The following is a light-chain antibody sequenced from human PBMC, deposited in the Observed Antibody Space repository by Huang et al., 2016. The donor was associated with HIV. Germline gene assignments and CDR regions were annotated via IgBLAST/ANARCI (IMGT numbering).Light chain of an antibody. CDR1: QSVPVNH. CDR2: DAS. J-gene: IGKJ4*01. CDR3: QQYGSTPLT. V-gene: IGKV3D-20*01. Sequence: EIVLTQTPATLSLSPGERVTLSCGASQSVPVNHLAWYQKKPGLAPRLLIYDASNRATDIPDRFSGSGSGTDFTLTISRLEPEDFAVYYCQQYGSTPLTFGGGTKVEI.